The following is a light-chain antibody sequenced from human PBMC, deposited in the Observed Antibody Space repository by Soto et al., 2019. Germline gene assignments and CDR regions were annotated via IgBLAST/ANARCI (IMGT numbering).Light chain of an antibody. V-gene: IGKV1-27*01. CDR1: QGIRNY. CDR3: QKYNHDPPWT. Sequence: DIQMTQSPSSLSASVGDRITITCRAGQGIRNYLAWYQQKPGKLPKLLIYGASTLQSGVPSRFSGSGSGTDFSLTITSLQPEDVATYYCQKYNHDPPWTFGQGTKVEIK. J-gene: IGKJ1*01. CDR2: GAS.